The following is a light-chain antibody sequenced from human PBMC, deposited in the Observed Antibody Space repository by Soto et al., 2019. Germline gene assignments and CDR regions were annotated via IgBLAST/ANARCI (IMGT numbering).Light chain of an antibody. Sequence: EIVLAQSPATLSLSPGERATLSCRASQSVGNFLAWYQHRPGQAPRLLILNASTRATGIPPRFSGSGSGTDFTLTISRLEPEDFAVYYCQQYGSSSWTFGQGTKVEIK. V-gene: IGKV3-11*01. CDR2: NAS. J-gene: IGKJ1*01. CDR1: QSVGNF. CDR3: QQYGSSSWT.